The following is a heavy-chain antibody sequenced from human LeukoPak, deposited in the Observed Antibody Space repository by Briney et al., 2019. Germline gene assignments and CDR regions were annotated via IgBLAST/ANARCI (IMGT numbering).Heavy chain of an antibody. CDR2: INSDGSST. J-gene: IGHJ6*03. CDR3: AKGVKVPLLRYFSYYMDV. Sequence: HPGVSLRLSCAASGFTFSSYSMNWVRQAPGKGLEWVSRINSDGSSTTYADSVKGRFTISRDNARNRLYLQMNSLRAEDTAVYYCAKGVKVPLLRYFSYYMDVWGKGTTVTISS. V-gene: IGHV3-74*01. D-gene: IGHD3-9*01. CDR1: GFTFSSYS.